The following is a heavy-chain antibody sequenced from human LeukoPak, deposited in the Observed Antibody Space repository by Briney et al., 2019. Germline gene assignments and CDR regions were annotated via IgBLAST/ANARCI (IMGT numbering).Heavy chain of an antibody. D-gene: IGHD3-10*01. CDR3: AKVLYGSGSYAFDI. CDR2: ISDSGAYT. Sequence: GGTLRLSCAASGFTFSSCAMSWVRQAPGKGLEWVSAISDSGAYTYYADSVKGRFTISRDNSKNTLYLQMNSLRAEDTAVYYCAKVLYGSGSYAFDIWGQGTMVTVSS. CDR1: GFTFSSCA. V-gene: IGHV3-23*01. J-gene: IGHJ3*02.